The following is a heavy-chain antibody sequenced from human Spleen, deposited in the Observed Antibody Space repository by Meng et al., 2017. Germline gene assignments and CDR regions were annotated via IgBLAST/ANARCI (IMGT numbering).Heavy chain of an antibody. CDR2: INGVFGTT. Sequence: SSVKVSCKAPGGIFSNSVVGWVRQAPGQGLEWMGGINGVFGTTNYAQKFQGRVTITTDEATTTVYMELTGLTPEDTALYYCARKAGNCVSSSCYSLDYWGQGTLVTVSS. D-gene: IGHD2-15*01. CDR3: ARKAGNCVSSSCYSLDY. V-gene: IGHV1-69*05. CDR1: GGIFSNSV. J-gene: IGHJ4*02.